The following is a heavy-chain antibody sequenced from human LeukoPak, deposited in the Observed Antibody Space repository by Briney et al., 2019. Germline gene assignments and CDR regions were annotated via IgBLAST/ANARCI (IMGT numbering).Heavy chain of an antibody. CDR1: GGSISNLY. Sequence: PSETLSLTCNVSGGSISNLYWSWIRQPPGKGLEWIGYIHNNYRGSTKYNPSLKSRVTISVDTSKNQFSLKLSSVTAADTAVYYCARGIGRFDPWGQGTLVTVSS. CDR3: ARGIGRFDP. J-gene: IGHJ5*02. V-gene: IGHV4-59*11. CDR2: IHNNYRGST. D-gene: IGHD1-26*01.